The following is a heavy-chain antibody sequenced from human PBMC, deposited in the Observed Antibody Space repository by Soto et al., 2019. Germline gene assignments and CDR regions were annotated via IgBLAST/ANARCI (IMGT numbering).Heavy chain of an antibody. CDR1: GGTFSNYA. CDR2: LIPIFGSA. Sequence: QVQLVQSGAEVKKPGSSVKVSCKASGGTFSNYAITWVRQAPGQGLEWLGRLIPIFGSANYAQKFPGRVPISADESTNTAYMELSSLRSDDTAVYYCAKDGGKDGYFGNWFDPWGQGTLVTVSS. CDR3: AKDGGKDGYFGNWFDP. D-gene: IGHD5-12*01. J-gene: IGHJ5*02. V-gene: IGHV1-69*15.